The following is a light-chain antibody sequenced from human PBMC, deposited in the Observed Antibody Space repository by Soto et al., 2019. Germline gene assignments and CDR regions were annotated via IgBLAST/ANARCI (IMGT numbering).Light chain of an antibody. CDR2: EVS. Sequence: QSALTQPASVSGSPGQSVTISCIGTSSDVGSYNFVSWHQHQPGKAPKVMIFEVSKRPSGVSDRFSGSKSGNTASLTISGLQPEDEADYYCCSYTGTSSYVFGTGTKLTVL. CDR1: SSDVGSYNF. V-gene: IGLV2-23*02. CDR3: CSYTGTSSYV. J-gene: IGLJ1*01.